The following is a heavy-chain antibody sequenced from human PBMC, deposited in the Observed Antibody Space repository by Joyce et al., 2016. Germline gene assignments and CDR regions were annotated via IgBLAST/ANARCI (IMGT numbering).Heavy chain of an antibody. J-gene: IGHJ6*02. D-gene: IGHD3-16*01. V-gene: IGHV3-21*01. CDR1: GAQFSTSS. CDR3: ARGGISYYYAMDV. Sequence: QLVESGGDVVKTGGSLRLSCEASGAQFSTSSMSWFRQAPGKELEWGAAISDTSYYISQAETVRGRFTVSRDNAKKTLYLQMNGLRAEDSAVFYCARGGISYYYAMDVWGQGTTVTVSS. CDR2: ISDTSYYI.